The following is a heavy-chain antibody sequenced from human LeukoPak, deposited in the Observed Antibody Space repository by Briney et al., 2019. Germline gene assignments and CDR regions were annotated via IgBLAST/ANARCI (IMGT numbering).Heavy chain of an antibody. CDR3: ARRYSGYDQEGGMDYYYYYMDV. CDR1: GFTFSSSS. D-gene: IGHD5-12*01. CDR2: ISSSSSSSI. J-gene: IGHJ6*03. V-gene: IGHV3-21*01. Sequence: PGGSPRLSCAASGFTFSSSSMNWVRQAPGKGLEWVSFISSSSSSSIYYADSVKGRFTISRDNAKNSLYLQMNSLRAEDTAVYYCARRYSGYDQEGGMDYYYYYMDVWGKGTTVTVSS.